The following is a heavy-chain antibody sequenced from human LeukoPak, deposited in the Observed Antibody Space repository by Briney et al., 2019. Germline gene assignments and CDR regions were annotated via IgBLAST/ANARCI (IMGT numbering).Heavy chain of an antibody. CDR2: IKQDGSEK. CDR3: AREGSDWNYYYYMDV. V-gene: IGHV3-7*01. D-gene: IGHD6-19*01. CDR1: GFTLSSYW. Sequence: GGSLRLSCAASGFTLSSYWMTWVRQAPGKGLEWVANIKQDGSEKYYVDSAKGRFTISRDNAKNSLYLQMNSLRAEDTAVYYCAREGSDWNYYYYMDVWGKGTTVTISS. J-gene: IGHJ6*03.